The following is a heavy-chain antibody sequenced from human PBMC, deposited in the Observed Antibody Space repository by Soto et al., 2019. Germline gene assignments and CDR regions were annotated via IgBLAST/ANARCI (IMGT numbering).Heavy chain of an antibody. CDR2: VYHTGDT. V-gene: IGHV4-4*02. CDR3: AREIVTAGGNNYFDP. D-gene: IGHD2-21*02. Sequence: PSETLSLTCGVSGGTVASSHWWSWVRQSPGGGLEWIGNVYHTGDTNLNPSLQSRVTISVDKSNNQFSLRLNSLTAADTAVYFCAREIVTAGGNNYFDPWGPGTLVTV. J-gene: IGHJ5*02. CDR1: GGTVASSHW.